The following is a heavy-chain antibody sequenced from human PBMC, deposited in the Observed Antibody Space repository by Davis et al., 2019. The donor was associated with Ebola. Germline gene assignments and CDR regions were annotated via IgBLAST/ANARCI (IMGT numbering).Heavy chain of an antibody. J-gene: IGHJ6*02. CDR2: INPSGGST. CDR1: GYTFTSYY. Sequence: ASVQVSCKASGYTFTSYYMHWVRQAPGQGLEWMGIINPSGGSTSYAQKFQGRVTMTRDTSTSTVYMELRSLRSDDTAVYYCARDGIAVAGTPYYYYGMDVWGQGTTVTVSS. D-gene: IGHD6-19*01. CDR3: ARDGIAVAGTPYYYYGMDV. V-gene: IGHV1-46*01.